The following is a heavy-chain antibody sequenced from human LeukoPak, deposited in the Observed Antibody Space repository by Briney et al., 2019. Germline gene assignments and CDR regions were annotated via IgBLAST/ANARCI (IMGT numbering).Heavy chain of an antibody. D-gene: IGHD3-10*01. V-gene: IGHV5-51*01. J-gene: IGHJ4*02. CDR1: GYRFTNYW. Sequence: GESLKISCKGSGYRFTNYWIGWVRQMPGKGLEWMGVIYPGDSDNRYSPSFQGQVTISADKSISTAYLQWSSLKASDTAMYYCARQYSGTYYRSFDYWGQGTLVTVSS. CDR2: IYPGDSDN. CDR3: ARQYSGTYYRSFDY.